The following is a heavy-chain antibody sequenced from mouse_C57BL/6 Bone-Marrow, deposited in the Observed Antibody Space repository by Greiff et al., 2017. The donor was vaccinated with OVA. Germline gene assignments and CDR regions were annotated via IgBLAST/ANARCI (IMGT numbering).Heavy chain of an antibody. CDR2: IDPSDSYT. Sequence: QVQLQQPGAELVMPGASVKLSCKASGYTFTSYGMHWVKQRPGQGLEWIGEIDPSDSYTNYNQKFKGKSTLTVDKSSSTAYMQLSSLTSEDSAVYYCASNYGYWGQGNTLTVSS. CDR3: ASNYGY. V-gene: IGHV1-69*01. CDR1: GYTFTSYG. D-gene: IGHD1-1*01. J-gene: IGHJ2*01.